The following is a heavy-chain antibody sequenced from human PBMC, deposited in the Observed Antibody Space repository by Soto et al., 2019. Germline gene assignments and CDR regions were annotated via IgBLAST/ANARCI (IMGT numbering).Heavy chain of an antibody. CDR2: INHSGST. CDR3: ATYTVTTNFDY. Sequence: SETLSLTCAVYGGSFSGYYWGWIRQPPGKGLEWIGEINHSGSTNYNPSLKSRVTISVDTSKNQFSLKLSSVTAADTAVYYCATYTVTTNFDYWGQGTLVNVSS. CDR1: GGSFSGYY. D-gene: IGHD4-17*01. J-gene: IGHJ4*02. V-gene: IGHV4-34*01.